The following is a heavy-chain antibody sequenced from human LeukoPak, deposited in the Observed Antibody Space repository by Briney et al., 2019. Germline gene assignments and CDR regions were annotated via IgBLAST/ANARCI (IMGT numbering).Heavy chain of an antibody. CDR2: INPNSGGT. CDR3: ARLPVGSGSRTGYYYGMDV. D-gene: IGHD2-15*01. CDR1: GYTFLDYY. J-gene: IGHJ6*02. V-gene: IGHV1-2*02. Sequence: ASVKVSCKASGYTFLDYYMHWVRQAPGQGLEWMGWINPNSGGTDYAQKFQGRVTVTRDTSISTVYMDLSGLRSDDTAVYYCARLPVGSGSRTGYYYGMDVWGQGTTVTVSS.